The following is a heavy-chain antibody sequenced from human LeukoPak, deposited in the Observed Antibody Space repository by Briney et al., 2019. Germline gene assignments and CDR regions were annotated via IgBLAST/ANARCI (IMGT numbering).Heavy chain of an antibody. D-gene: IGHD3-9*01. CDR2: IYYSGST. CDR1: GDSISSYY. V-gene: IGHV4-59*01. Sequence: SETLSLTCTVSGDSISSYYWSWIRQPAGKGLEWIGYIYYSGSTNYNPSLKSRVTISVDTSKTQFSLKLSSVTAADTAVYYCARVSWFPGSSYYYMDVWDKGTTVTVSS. J-gene: IGHJ6*03. CDR3: ARVSWFPGSSYYYMDV.